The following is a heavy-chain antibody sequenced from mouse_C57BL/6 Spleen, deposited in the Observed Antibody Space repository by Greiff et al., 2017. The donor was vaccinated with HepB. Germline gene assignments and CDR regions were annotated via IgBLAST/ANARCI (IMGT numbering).Heavy chain of an antibody. CDR3: ARLQGFYAMDY. CDR2: ISSGSSTI. D-gene: IGHD3-3*01. CDR1: GFTFSDYG. Sequence: EVHLVESGGGLVKPGGSLKLSCAASGFTFSDYGMHWVRQAPEKGLEWVAYISSGSSTIYYADTVKGRFTISRDNAKNTLFLQMTSLRSEDTAMYYCARLQGFYAMDYWGQGTSVTVSS. V-gene: IGHV5-17*01. J-gene: IGHJ4*01.